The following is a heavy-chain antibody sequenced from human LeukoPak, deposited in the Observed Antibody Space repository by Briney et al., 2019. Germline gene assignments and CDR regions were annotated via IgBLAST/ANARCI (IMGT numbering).Heavy chain of an antibody. CDR1: GFIFSNYG. V-gene: IGHV3-30*03. CDR2: ISYDGSNK. D-gene: IGHD1-1*01. CDR3: TRDWNGLDY. Sequence: GRSLRLSCAASGFIFSNYGMHWVRQAPGKGLEWVAVISYDGSNKYYADSVKGRFTISRDNSRNMLYLQMNSLRAEDTAVYYSTRDWNGLDYWGQGTLVTVSS. J-gene: IGHJ4*02.